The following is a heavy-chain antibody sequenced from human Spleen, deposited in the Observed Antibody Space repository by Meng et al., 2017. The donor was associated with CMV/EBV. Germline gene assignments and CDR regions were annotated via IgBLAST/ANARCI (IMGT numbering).Heavy chain of an antibody. D-gene: IGHD6-13*01. CDR1: GFTFSSYA. CDR2: ITASVGST. CDR3: AKAYSSSWYREYYDF. V-gene: IGHV3-23*01. Sequence: GESLKISCAASGFTFSSYAMSWVRQAPGQGLEWVSPITASVGSTYYADSVKGRFTVSRDNSKNTLYLQLNSLRAEDTAVYYCAKAYSSSWYREYYDFWGQGTLVTVSS. J-gene: IGHJ4*02.